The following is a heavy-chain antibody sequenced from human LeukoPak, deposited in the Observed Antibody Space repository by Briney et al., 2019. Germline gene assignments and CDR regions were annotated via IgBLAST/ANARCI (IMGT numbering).Heavy chain of an antibody. V-gene: IGHV1-18*01. CDR2: ISAYNGNT. J-gene: IGHJ4*02. D-gene: IGHD2-15*01. CDR3: ARDVYGYCSGGSCYGYYFDY. CDR1: GYTFTSYG. Sequence: ASVKVSCKASGYTFTSYGISWVRQAPGQGLEWMGWISAYNGNTNYAQKLQGRVTMTTDTSTSTAYMELRSLRSDDTAMYYCARDVYGYCSGGSCYGYYFDYWGQGTLVTVSS.